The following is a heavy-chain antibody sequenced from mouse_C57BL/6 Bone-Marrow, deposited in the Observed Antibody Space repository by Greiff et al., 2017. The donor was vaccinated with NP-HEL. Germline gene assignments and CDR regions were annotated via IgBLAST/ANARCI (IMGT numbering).Heavy chain of an antibody. V-gene: IGHV1-76*01. D-gene: IGHD4-1*01. CDR2: IYPGSGNT. J-gene: IGHJ2*01. CDR3: ARLGRLDY. Sequence: VQLQQSGAELVRPGASVKLSCKASGYTFTDYYINWVKQRPGQGLEWIARIYPGSGNTYYNEKFKGKATLTAEKSSSTAYMQLSSLTSEDSAVYFCARLGRLDYWGQGTTLTVSS. CDR1: GYTFTDYY.